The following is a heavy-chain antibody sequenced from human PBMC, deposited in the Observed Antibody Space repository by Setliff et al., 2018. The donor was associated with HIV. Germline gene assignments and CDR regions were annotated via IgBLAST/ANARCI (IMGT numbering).Heavy chain of an antibody. J-gene: IGHJ4*02. CDR2: ITNRSDT. CDR3: AKDKGQKYADY. D-gene: IGHD3-10*01. CDR1: GFTFRHYS. V-gene: IGHV3-21*01. Sequence: PWGSLRLSCAASGFTFRHYSMNWVRQAPGKGLEWLSSITNRSDTLYIDSVKGRFIISRDNAKNSLYLQMNSLRAEDTAVYYCAKDKGQKYADYWGQGTMVTVPQ.